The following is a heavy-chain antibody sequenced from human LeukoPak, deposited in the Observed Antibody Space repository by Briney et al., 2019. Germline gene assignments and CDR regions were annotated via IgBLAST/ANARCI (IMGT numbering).Heavy chain of an antibody. CDR1: GFTFSSYS. CDR3: ARGPNSNWSGLDF. CDR2: ISSSSSYI. V-gene: IGHV3-21*01. Sequence: GGSLRLSCAASGFTFSSYSMNWVRQAPGKGLEWVSSISSSSSYIYYADSVKGRFTISRDNAKNSLYLQMNSLRAEDTAVYYCARGPNSNWSGLDFWGQGTLLTVSS. J-gene: IGHJ4*02. D-gene: IGHD6-6*01.